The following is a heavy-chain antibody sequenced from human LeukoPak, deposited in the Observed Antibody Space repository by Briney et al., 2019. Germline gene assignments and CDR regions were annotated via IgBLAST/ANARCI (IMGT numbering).Heavy chain of an antibody. CDR2: IYYSGST. D-gene: IGHD1-1*01. J-gene: IGHJ4*02. CDR3: ASLKNVDFFDY. Sequence: SETLSLTSTVSGGSFSSSSYYWGWIRQPPGKGLEWIGSIYYSGSTYYNPSLKSRVTISVDTSKNQFSLKLSSATATDTAVYYCASLKNVDFFDYWGQGTLVTVSS. V-gene: IGHV4-39*01. CDR1: GGSFSSSSYY.